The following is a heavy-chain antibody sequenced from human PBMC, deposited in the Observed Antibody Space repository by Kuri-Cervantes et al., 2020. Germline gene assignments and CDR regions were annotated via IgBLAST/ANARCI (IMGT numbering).Heavy chain of an antibody. D-gene: IGHD5-24*01. Sequence: ESLKISCTASGGSISSSSYYWGWIRQPPGKGLEWIGSIYYSGSTYYNPSLKSRVIISVDTSKNQFSLKLSSVAAADTAVYYCASGRDGYISYYFDYWGQGTLVTVSS. CDR2: IYYSGST. V-gene: IGHV4-39*01. CDR1: GGSISSSSYY. J-gene: IGHJ4*02. CDR3: ASGRDGYISYYFDY.